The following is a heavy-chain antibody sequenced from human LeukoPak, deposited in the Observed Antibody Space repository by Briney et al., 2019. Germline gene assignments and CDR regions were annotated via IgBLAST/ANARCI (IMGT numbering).Heavy chain of an antibody. CDR3: ARARIVMVRGIRYNWFDP. J-gene: IGHJ5*01. D-gene: IGHD3-10*01. CDR1: GGSSSSYY. V-gene: IGHV4-59*01. Sequence: TSETLSLTCTVSGGSSSSYYWNWIRQPPGKGLEWIGDIYYSGSTNYNPSLKSRVTISVDMSKNQFSLKLSSVTAADTAVYYCARARIVMVRGIRYNWFDPWGQGTLVTVSS. CDR2: IYYSGST.